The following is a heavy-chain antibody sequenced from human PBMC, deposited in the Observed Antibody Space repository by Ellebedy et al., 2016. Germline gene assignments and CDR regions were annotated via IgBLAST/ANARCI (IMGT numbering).Heavy chain of an antibody. Sequence: GESLKISCAASGFNFNDFALSWVRQAPGKGPEWVANIARDGSEKYYVGSVKGRFTISRDNAKNSLHLQMNSLSAEDTAVYYCARWVAGNDYWGQGTLVTVSS. CDR3: ARWVAGNDY. J-gene: IGHJ4*02. CDR1: GFNFNDFA. V-gene: IGHV3-7*03. CDR2: IARDGSEK. D-gene: IGHD6-19*01.